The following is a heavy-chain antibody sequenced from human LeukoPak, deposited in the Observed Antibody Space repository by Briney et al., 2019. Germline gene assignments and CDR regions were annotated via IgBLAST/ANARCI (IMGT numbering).Heavy chain of an antibody. CDR1: GFTLSNYW. V-gene: IGHV3-74*01. D-gene: IGHD4-17*01. J-gene: IGHJ4*02. CDR2: IKTDGTIT. Sequence: PGGSLRLSCVASGFTLSNYWMHWVRQAPGKGLVWVSRIKTDGTITIYADSVEGRFTISRDNAKNTLYLQMNSLRAEDTAVYYCARDRTTVTVFDYWGQGILVTVSS. CDR3: ARDRTTVTVFDY.